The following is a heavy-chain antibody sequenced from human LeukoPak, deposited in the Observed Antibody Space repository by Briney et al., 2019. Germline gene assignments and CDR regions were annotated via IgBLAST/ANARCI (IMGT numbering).Heavy chain of an antibody. D-gene: IGHD3-22*01. V-gene: IGHV3-9*01. Sequence: GGSLRLSCAASGFTFDDYAMHWVRQAPGKGLEWVSGISWNSGSIGYADSVKGRFTISGDNAKNSLYLQMNSLRAEDTALYYCAKGGGVVVKYYFDYWGQGTLVTVSS. J-gene: IGHJ4*02. CDR2: ISWNSGSI. CDR1: GFTFDDYA. CDR3: AKGGGVVVKYYFDY.